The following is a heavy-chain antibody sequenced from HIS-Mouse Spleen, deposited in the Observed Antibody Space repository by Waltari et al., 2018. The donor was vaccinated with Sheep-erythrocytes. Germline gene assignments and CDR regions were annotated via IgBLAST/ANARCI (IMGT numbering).Heavy chain of an antibody. CDR2: INPNSGGT. CDR1: GYTFIGHY. J-gene: IGHJ6*02. D-gene: IGHD3-3*01. Sequence: QVQLVQSGAEVKKPGASVKVACKAAGYTFIGHYMPWVRQAPGQGLEWMGWINPNSGGTNYAQKFQGRVTMTRDTSISTAYMELSRLRSDDTAVYYCARAYYDFWSGMAYYYGMDVWGQGTTVTVSS. CDR3: ARAYYDFWSGMAYYYGMDV. V-gene: IGHV1-2*02.